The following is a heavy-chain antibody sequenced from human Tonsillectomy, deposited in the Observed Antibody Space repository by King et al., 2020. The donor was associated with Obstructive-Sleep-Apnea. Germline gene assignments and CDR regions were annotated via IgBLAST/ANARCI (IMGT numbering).Heavy chain of an antibody. CDR2: SKSKTEGGTI. V-gene: IGHV3-15*01. Sequence: VQLVESGGGLVKPVGSLRLSCAASGFTFSNAWMNCVRQAPGKGLEWVGRSKSKTEGGTIDYAAPVKGRFTISREESKNTLYLQMNSLKTEDTAIYYCTTVGVGGSGWPLGNYFDYWGQGTLVTVSS. CDR3: TTVGVGGSGWPLGNYFDY. CDR1: GFTFSNAW. J-gene: IGHJ4*02. D-gene: IGHD6-19*01.